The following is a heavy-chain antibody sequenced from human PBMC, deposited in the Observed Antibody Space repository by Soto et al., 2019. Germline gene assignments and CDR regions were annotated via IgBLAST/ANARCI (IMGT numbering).Heavy chain of an antibody. J-gene: IGHJ6*02. CDR2: INPETGGT. V-gene: IGHV1-2*02. CDR1: GYTFTGYY. Sequence: ASVKVSCKASGYTFTGYYVHWVREAPGQGLEWMGWINPETGGTSYAQKFQGRVTLSRDTSINTAYLELSSLRAEDTAVYYCARDSNYRRGYYYGLDVWGQGTTVTVSS. D-gene: IGHD4-4*01. CDR3: ARDSNYRRGYYYGLDV.